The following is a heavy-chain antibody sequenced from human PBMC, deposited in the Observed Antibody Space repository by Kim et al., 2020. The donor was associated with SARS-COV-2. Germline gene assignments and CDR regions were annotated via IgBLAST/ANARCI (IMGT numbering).Heavy chain of an antibody. Sequence: GESLKISCKGSGYSFTSYWIGWVRQMPGKGLEWMGIIYPGESDTRYSPSFQGQVTISADKSISTAYLQWSSLKASDTAMYYCARQFYYYDSSGYYYGGYYYGLDVWGQGTTVTVSS. D-gene: IGHD3-22*01. J-gene: IGHJ6*02. CDR3: ARQFYYYDSSGYYYGGYYYGLDV. V-gene: IGHV5-51*01. CDR1: GYSFTSYW. CDR2: IYPGESDT.